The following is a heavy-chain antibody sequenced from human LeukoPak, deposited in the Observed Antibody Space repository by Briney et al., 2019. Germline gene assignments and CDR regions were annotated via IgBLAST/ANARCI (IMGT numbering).Heavy chain of an antibody. D-gene: IGHD6-13*01. CDR1: GFTFSNYA. CDR3: AKSNGYTNSWYDY. Sequence: GGSVTLFCAASGFTFSNYAMSWVGQAPGKGLEWVSGISASRGSTYYAHSVNGRFTISRDNSKNTVSLQMDSLRAEDTALYYCAKSNGYTNSWYDYWGEGAVDPVSS. CDR2: ISASRGST. J-gene: IGHJ4*02. V-gene: IGHV3-23*01.